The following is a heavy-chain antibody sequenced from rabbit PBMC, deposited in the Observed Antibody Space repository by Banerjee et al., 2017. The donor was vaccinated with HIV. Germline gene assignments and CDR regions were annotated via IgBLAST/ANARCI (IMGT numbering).Heavy chain of an antibody. Sequence: QQQLVESGGDLVKPGASLTLTCTASGFSFSSNYYMCWVRQAPGKGLELIACIYTSSGSTWYASWVNGRFTISRSTSLNTVTLQMTSLTAADTATYFCARDLAGVIGWNFGLWGQGTLVTVS. CDR3: ARDLAGVIGWNFGL. D-gene: IGHD4-1*01. J-gene: IGHJ3*01. CDR2: IYTSSGST. V-gene: IGHV1S43*01. CDR1: GFSFSSNYY.